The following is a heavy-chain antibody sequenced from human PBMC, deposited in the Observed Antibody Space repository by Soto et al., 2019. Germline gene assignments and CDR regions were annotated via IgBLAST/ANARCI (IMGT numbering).Heavy chain of an antibody. D-gene: IGHD3-10*01. CDR2: MNPNSGNT. J-gene: IGHJ4*02. CDR1: GYTFTSYD. Sequence: ASVKVSCKASGYTFTSYDINWGRPATGQGLEWMGWMNPNSGNTGYAQKFQGRVTMTRNTSISTAYMELSSLRSEDTAVYYCARVAEEGLWFGEFPNWGQGTLVTVSS. V-gene: IGHV1-8*01. CDR3: ARVAEEGLWFGEFPN.